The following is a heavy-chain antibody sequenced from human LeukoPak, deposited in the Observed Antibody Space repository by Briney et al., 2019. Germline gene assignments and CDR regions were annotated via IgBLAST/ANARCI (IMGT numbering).Heavy chain of an antibody. CDR3: ARSRDYYGSGSYLLGY. D-gene: IGHD3-10*01. Sequence: SVKVSCKASGGTFSSYAISWVRQAPGQGLEWMGGIIPIFGTANYAQKFQGRVTITADESTSTAYMELSSLRSEDTAVYYCARSRDYYGSGSYLLGYWGQGTLVTVSS. J-gene: IGHJ4*02. CDR1: GGTFSSYA. V-gene: IGHV1-69*13. CDR2: IIPIFGTA.